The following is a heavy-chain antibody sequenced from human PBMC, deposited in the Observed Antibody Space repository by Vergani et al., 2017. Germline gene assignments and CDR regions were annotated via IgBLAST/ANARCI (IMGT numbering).Heavy chain of an antibody. CDR2: ISAYNGNT. D-gene: IGHD5-24*01. Sequence: QVQLVQSGAEVKKPGASVKVSCKASGYTFTSYGISWVRQAPGQGLEWMGWISAYNGNTNYAQKLQGRGTMTTDTSTSTAYMELRSLRSDDTAVYYCARDSDGEMATIPLDYWGQGTLVTVPS. J-gene: IGHJ4*02. CDR1: GYTFTSYG. CDR3: ARDSDGEMATIPLDY. V-gene: IGHV1-18*01.